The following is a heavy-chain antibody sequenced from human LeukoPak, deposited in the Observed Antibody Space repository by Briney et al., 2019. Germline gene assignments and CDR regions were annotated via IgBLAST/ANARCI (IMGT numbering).Heavy chain of an antibody. CDR3: ARDSEDYHGTFDV. CDR2: ININTGKP. V-gene: IGHV7-4-1*02. D-gene: IGHD1-1*01. CDR1: GYNFINFP. Sequence: GASVKVSCKASGYNFINFPMSWVRQVPGQGLEWMGWININTGKPTYAQGFTGRFVFSLDTSVSTAYLHITSLKADDTAVYFCARDSEDYHGTFDVWGQGTLVTVSS. J-gene: IGHJ3*01.